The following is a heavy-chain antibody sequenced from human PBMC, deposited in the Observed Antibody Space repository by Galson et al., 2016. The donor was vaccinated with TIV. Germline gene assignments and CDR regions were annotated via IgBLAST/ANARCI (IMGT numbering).Heavy chain of an antibody. CDR1: GGSISSGNYY. J-gene: IGHJ4*02. CDR2: IYARGNS. Sequence: TLSLTCTVSGGSISSGNYYWSWIRQSAGKGLEWIGRIYARGNSDYNPSLRSRVTISADTSKNQFSLRLSSVTAIDTAVYYCAREEEDYSNYAFYWGQGTLVTVSS. D-gene: IGHD4-11*01. V-gene: IGHV4-61*02. CDR3: AREEEDYSNYAFY.